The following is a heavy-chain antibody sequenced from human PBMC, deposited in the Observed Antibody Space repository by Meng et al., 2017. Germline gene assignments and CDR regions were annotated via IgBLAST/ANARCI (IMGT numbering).Heavy chain of an antibody. J-gene: IGHJ4*02. CDR1: GFTFSSYS. V-gene: IGHV3-21*01. D-gene: IGHD6-19*01. Sequence: GGSLRLSCAASGFTFSSYSMNWVRQAPGKGLEWVSSISSSSSYIYYADSVKARFTSSRDNAKNSLYLQMNSLRAEETAVYYCARAGYSSGWTLNWGQGTLVTVSS. CDR2: ISSSSSYI. CDR3: ARAGYSSGWTLN.